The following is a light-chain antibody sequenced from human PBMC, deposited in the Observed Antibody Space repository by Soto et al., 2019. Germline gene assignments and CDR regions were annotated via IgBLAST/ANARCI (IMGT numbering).Light chain of an antibody. CDR1: SSDVGGYNY. CDR2: DVS. CDR3: SSYTSSSTLGV. V-gene: IGLV2-14*01. J-gene: IGLJ3*02. Sequence: QSALTQPASVSGSPGQSITISCTGTSSDVGGYNYVSWYQQHPGKAPKLMIYDVSNRPSGVYNRFSGSRSGNTASLTISGLQAEDEADYYCSSYTSSSTLGVFGGGTKPTVL.